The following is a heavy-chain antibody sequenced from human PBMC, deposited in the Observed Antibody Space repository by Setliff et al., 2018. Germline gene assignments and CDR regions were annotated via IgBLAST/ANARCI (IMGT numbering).Heavy chain of an antibody. CDR1: GGSTSTYY. V-gene: IGHV4-59*01. Sequence: SETLSLTCTVSGGSTSTYYWSWIRQPPGKELEYIGYVYYSGTANYSPSLKSRVIISVDTSKDQFSLNLRSVTAADTAVYYCARGGTFRYFDYWGQGTPVTVSS. D-gene: IGHD5-12*01. J-gene: IGHJ4*02. CDR2: VYYSGTA. CDR3: ARGGTFRYFDY.